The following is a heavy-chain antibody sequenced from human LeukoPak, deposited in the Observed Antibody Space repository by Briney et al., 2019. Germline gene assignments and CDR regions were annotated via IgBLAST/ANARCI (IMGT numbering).Heavy chain of an antibody. CDR1: GFTFSSHR. D-gene: IGHD3-10*01. CDR2: ISGSGGST. Sequence: PGGSLRLSCAASGFTFSSHRMNWVRQAPGKGLEWVSAISGSGGSTYYADSVKGRFTISRDNSKNTLYLQMNSLRAEDTAVYYCAKGRITMVRGVLAPFDYWGQGTLVTVSS. CDR3: AKGRITMVRGVLAPFDY. V-gene: IGHV3-23*01. J-gene: IGHJ4*02.